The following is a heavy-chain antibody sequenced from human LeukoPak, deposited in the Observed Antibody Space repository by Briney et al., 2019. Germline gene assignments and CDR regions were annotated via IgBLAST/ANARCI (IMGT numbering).Heavy chain of an antibody. V-gene: IGHV4-61*01. CDR2: IYYSGST. CDR3: ARSVLGRPFDY. D-gene: IGHD1-26*01. J-gene: IGHJ4*02. CDR1: GGSVSSASSY. Sequence: PSETLSLTCTVSGGSVSSASSYWSWIRQPPGKGLEWIGYIYYSGSTNYNPSLKSRVTISVDTSKNQFSLKLRSVTAADTAVYYCARSVLGRPFDYWGQGTLVTVSS.